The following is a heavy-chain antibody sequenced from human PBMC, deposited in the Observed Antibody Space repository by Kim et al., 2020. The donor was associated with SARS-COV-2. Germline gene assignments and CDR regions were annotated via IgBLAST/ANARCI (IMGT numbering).Heavy chain of an antibody. Sequence: ASVKVSCKASGYTFTSYGISWVRQAPGQGLEWMGWISAYNGNTNYAQKLQGRVTMTTDTSTSTAYMELRSLRSDDTAVYYCARGLMDDSSGTRVGSFDYWGQGTLVTVSS. CDR2: ISAYNGNT. D-gene: IGHD6-19*01. J-gene: IGHJ4*02. V-gene: IGHV1-18*01. CDR1: GYTFTSYG. CDR3: ARGLMDDSSGTRVGSFDY.